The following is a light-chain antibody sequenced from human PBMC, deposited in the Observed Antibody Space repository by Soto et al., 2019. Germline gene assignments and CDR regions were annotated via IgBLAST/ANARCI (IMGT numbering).Light chain of an antibody. CDR3: QPFDTRLSGYV. J-gene: IGLJ1*01. V-gene: IGLV1-40*01. CDR2: GNT. CDR1: SSNIGAGYD. Sequence: QSVLTQPPSVSGAPGQRVTISCTGSSSNIGAGYDVHWYQQLPGTAPKLLIYGNTNRPSGIPDRFSGSKSGTSASLAITGLRHEDEADYYCQPFDTRLSGYVFATGTKVTVL.